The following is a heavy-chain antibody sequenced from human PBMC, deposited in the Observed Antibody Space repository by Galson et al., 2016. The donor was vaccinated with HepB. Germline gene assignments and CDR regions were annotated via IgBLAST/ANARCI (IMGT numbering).Heavy chain of an antibody. D-gene: IGHD2-15*01. CDR2: IKPDGSEK. CDR3: ARSSCTAGRCYSASYLCFDS. CDR1: TFTFSNYW. V-gene: IGHV3-7*01. Sequence: SLRLSCADSTFTFSNYWMTWVRQAPGKGLEWVANIKPDGSEKYYVDSVKGRFTISRDNAKNSLYLQMNSLSAEDTAVYYCARSSCTAGRCYSASYLCFDSWGQGTLVTGSS. J-gene: IGHJ4*02.